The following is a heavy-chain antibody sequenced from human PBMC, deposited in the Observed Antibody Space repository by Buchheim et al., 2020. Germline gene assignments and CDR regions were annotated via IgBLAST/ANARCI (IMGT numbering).Heavy chain of an antibody. CDR1: GGSFSGYY. CDR2: IYYSGST. J-gene: IGHJ4*02. D-gene: IGHD2-15*01. V-gene: IGHV4-34*01. CDR3: ARVYCSGGSCYDGYFDY. Sequence: QVQLQQWGAGLLKPSETLSLTCAVYGGSFSGYYWSWIRQHPGKGLEWIGYIYYSGSTYYNPSLKSRVTISVDTSKNQFSLKLSSVTAADTAVYYCARVYCSGGSCYDGYFDYWGQGTL.